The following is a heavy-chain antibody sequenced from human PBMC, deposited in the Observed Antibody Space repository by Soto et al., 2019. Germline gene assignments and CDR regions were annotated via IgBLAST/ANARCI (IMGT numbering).Heavy chain of an antibody. CDR1: GFTLSSYG. Sequence: GGSLRLSCAASGFTLSSYGMHWVRQAPGKGLEWVAVISYDGSNKYYADSVKGRFTISRDNSKNTLYLQMNSLRAEDTAVYYCAKDKGSSSSGLYYYGMDVWGQGTTVTVSS. CDR2: ISYDGSNK. CDR3: AKDKGSSSSGLYYYGMDV. D-gene: IGHD6-6*01. J-gene: IGHJ6*02. V-gene: IGHV3-30*18.